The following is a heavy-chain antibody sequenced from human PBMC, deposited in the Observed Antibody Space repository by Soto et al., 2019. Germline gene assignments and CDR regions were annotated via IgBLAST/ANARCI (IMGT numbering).Heavy chain of an antibody. J-gene: IGHJ6*02. Sequence: QVTLKESGPVLVKPTETLTLTCTVSGFSLRNARMGVSWIRQPPGKALEWLAHILSSDEKSYNTSLNGRLTLSQDTSKSQVVLTMTNIDPVDTATYFCARMLAVNYYYYNVDVWGEGTTVTVSS. D-gene: IGHD3-22*01. CDR2: ILSSDEK. CDR1: GFSLRNARMG. V-gene: IGHV2-26*01. CDR3: ARMLAVNYYYYNVDV.